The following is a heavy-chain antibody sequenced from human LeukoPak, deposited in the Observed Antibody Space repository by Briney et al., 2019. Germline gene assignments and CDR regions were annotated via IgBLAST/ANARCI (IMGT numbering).Heavy chain of an antibody. D-gene: IGHD6-13*01. CDR1: GGSISTYY. V-gene: IGHV4-59*01. CDR2: IYYSGST. J-gene: IGHJ4*02. Sequence: SETLSLTCTVSGGSISTYYWRWVRQPPRKGLEWIGYIYYSGSTNHNPSLKSRVTMSVDTSKNQFSLKLSSVSAADTAVYYCARGGGIAAAGKLDYWGQGTVVTVSS. CDR3: ARGGGIAAAGKLDY.